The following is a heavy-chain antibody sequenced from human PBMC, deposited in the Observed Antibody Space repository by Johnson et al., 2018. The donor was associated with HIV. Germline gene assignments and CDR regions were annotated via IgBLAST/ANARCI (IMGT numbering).Heavy chain of an antibody. CDR1: GSTFSDYY. CDR3: ARPIARGASNI. J-gene: IGHJ3*02. V-gene: IGHV3-11*01. D-gene: IGHD1-26*01. Sequence: QVQLVESGGDLVKAGGSLRLSCAASGSTFSDYYMSWIRQAPGKGLEWVSYISGSGGTIYYADSVKGRFTISRDNAMNSVYLQMNSLRAEDTAVYYCARPIARGASNIWGQGTMVTVSS. CDR2: ISGSGGTI.